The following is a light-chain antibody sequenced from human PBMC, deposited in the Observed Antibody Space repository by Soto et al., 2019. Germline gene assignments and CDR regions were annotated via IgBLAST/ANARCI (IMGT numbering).Light chain of an antibody. CDR1: RSLQTW. CDR2: QAS. V-gene: IGKV1-5*03. CDR3: QQYTCLWT. J-gene: IGKJ1*01. Sequence: DIQMTHSPSSVSASVGYRVTITCRASRSLQTWLAWYQQKPGKVPKLLIYQASSLQNGVPARFIGSGSGTEFTLTISSLQPDDVATYYCQQYTCLWTFGPGTKVDIK.